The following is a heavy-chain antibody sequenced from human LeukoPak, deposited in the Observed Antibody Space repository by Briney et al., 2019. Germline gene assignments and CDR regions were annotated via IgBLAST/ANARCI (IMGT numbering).Heavy chain of an antibody. CDR1: GYTFTGQF. CDR2: MNPNTGDT. CDR3: ASYPRYMSSPPFDY. Sequence: ASVKVPCKASGYTFTGQFMHWVRQAPGQGLEWMGWMNPNTGDTNYAQSFQGRLAMTRDTTITTAYMELSRLTSDDTAVYYCASYPRYMSSPPFDYWGQGTLVTVSS. D-gene: IGHD5-12*01. V-gene: IGHV1-2*02. J-gene: IGHJ4*02.